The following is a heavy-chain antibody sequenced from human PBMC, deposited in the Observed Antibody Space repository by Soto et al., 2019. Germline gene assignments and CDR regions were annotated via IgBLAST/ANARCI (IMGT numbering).Heavy chain of an antibody. V-gene: IGHV5-51*01. CDR2: IYPGDSDT. CDR1: GYSFTSYW. D-gene: IGHD6-13*01. Sequence: GESLKISCKGSGYSFTSYWIGWVRQMPGKGLEWMGIIYPGDSDTRYSPSFQGQVAISADKSISTAYLQWSSLKASDTAMYYCARLAPRVAAAGTAFDIWGQGTMVTVSS. J-gene: IGHJ3*02. CDR3: ARLAPRVAAAGTAFDI.